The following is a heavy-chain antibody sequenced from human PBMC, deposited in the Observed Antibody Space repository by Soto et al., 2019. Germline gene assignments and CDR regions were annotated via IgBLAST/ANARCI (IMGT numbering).Heavy chain of an antibody. D-gene: IGHD2-2*01. CDR3: AREEYCSSTSCYPFGYYYMDV. V-gene: IGHV1-69*04. CDR2: IIPILGIA. J-gene: IGHJ6*03. Sequence: ASVKVSCKASGGTFSSYTISWVRQAPGQGLEWMGRIIPILGIANYVQKFQGRVTITADKSTSTAYMELSSLRSEDTAVYYCAREEYCSSTSCYPFGYYYMDVWGKGTTVTVS. CDR1: GGTFSSYT.